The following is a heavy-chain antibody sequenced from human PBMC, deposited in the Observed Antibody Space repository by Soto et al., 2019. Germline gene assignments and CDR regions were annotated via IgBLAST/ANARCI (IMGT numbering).Heavy chain of an antibody. V-gene: IGHV3-23*01. CDR1: GFTFKNYA. CDR2: IYGSGGST. CDR3: ARNDVAFDY. D-gene: IGHD1-1*01. Sequence: PGGSLSLSCAASGFTFKNYAMTWVRQAPGKGLEWVSLIYGSGGSTDYADSVKGRFTISRDNSKNMLYVQMNSLRDEDTAVYYCARNDVAFDYWGQGIPVTVSS. J-gene: IGHJ4*02.